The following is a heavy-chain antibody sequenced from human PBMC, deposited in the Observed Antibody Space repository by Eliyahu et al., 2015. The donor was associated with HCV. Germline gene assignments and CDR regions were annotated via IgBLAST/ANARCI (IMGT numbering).Heavy chain of an antibody. Sequence: EVQLVESGGGLIQPGGSLRLSCAASGFTVSSNYMSWVRQAPGKGLEWVSVIYSGGSTYYADSVKGRFTTSRDNSKNTLYLQMNSLRAEDTAVYYCARGGSSGYYYGSLDYWGQGTLVTVSS. J-gene: IGHJ4*02. CDR3: ARGGSSGYYYGSLDY. CDR2: IYSGGST. CDR1: GFTVSSNY. D-gene: IGHD3-22*01. V-gene: IGHV3-53*01.